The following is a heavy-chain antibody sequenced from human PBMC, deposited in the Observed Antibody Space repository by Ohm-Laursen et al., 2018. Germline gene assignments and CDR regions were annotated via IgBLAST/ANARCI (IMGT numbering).Heavy chain of an antibody. Sequence: SSVKVSCKASGGSFSSYAISWVRQAPGQGLEWMGRIIPILGIANYAQKFQGRVTITADKSTSTAYMELSSLRSEDTAVYYCARDLSEFFYYYGMDVWGQGTTVTVSS. J-gene: IGHJ6*02. D-gene: IGHD3-10*01. V-gene: IGHV1-69*04. CDR2: IIPILGIA. CDR3: ARDLSEFFYYYGMDV. CDR1: GGSFSSYA.